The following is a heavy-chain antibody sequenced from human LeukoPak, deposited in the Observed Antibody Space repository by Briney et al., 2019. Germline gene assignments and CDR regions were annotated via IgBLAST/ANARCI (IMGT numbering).Heavy chain of an antibody. V-gene: IGHV1-2*02. CDR1: GYTFTGYY. CDR3: ARARFDLGPPAMGRHNYFDP. Sequence: ASVKVSCKASGYTFTGYYMHWVRQAPGQGLEWMGWINPKSGGTNYAQEFQGRVTMTRDTSISTAYMELSRLRSDDTALYYCARARFDLGPPAMGRHNYFDPWGQGTLVTVSS. D-gene: IGHD2-2*01. J-gene: IGHJ5*02. CDR2: INPKSGGT.